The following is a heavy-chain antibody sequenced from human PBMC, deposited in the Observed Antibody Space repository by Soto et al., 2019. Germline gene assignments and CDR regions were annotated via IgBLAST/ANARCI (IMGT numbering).Heavy chain of an antibody. Sequence: EVQLVESGGGLVQPGRSLRLSCAASGFTFDDYAMHWVRQAPGKGLEWVPGISWNSGSIGYADSVKGRFTISRDNAKNSLYLQMNSLRAEDTALYYCAKGRITNYYYGMDVWGQGTTVTVSS. D-gene: IGHD3-10*01. CDR2: ISWNSGSI. V-gene: IGHV3-9*01. CDR1: GFTFDDYA. J-gene: IGHJ6*02. CDR3: AKGRITNYYYGMDV.